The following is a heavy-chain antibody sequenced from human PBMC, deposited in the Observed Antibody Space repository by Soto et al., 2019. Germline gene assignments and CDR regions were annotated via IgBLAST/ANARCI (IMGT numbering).Heavy chain of an antibody. J-gene: IGHJ4*02. V-gene: IGHV3-23*01. CDR1: GFTFSSYA. CDR2: ISGSGGST. D-gene: IGHD1-26*01. CDR3: AKDLRAWVSYSGSYSDY. Sequence: EVQLLESGGGLVQPGGSLRLSCAASGFTFSSYAMSWVRQAPGKGLEWVSAISGSGGSTYYADSVKGRFTISRDNTKNTLYLQMNSLRAEDTAVYYCAKDLRAWVSYSGSYSDYWGQGTLVTVSS.